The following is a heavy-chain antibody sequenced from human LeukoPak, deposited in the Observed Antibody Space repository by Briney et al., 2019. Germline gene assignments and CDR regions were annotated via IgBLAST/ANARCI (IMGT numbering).Heavy chain of an antibody. V-gene: IGHV3-21*01. D-gene: IGHD3-10*01. Sequence: PGGSLRLSCAASGFTFSSYNMNWVRQAPGKGLEWVSSISTSSNYRSYADSVKGRFTISRDNAKNSLYLQMNSLRAEDTAVYYCSSYLWFGELLTADYWGQGTLVTVS. J-gene: IGHJ4*02. CDR3: SSYLWFGELLTADY. CDR2: ISTSSNYR. CDR1: GFTFSSYN.